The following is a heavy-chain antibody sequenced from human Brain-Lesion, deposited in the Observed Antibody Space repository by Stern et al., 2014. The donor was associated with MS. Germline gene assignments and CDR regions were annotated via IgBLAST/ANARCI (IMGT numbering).Heavy chain of an antibody. CDR3: ARSPATPSGYDRFDY. CDR1: GYLFDDYW. Sequence: VQLVQSGAEVKKPGESLKISCEASGYLFDDYWIGWVRQMSGRGLELVAIIFPRDSNTRYSPSVQGQVTISADKSISTAYLPWSSLKPSDPAMYSCARSPATPSGYDRFDYWGQGALVTVSS. V-gene: IGHV5-51*03. J-gene: IGHJ4*02. D-gene: IGHD5-12*01. CDR2: IFPRDSNT.